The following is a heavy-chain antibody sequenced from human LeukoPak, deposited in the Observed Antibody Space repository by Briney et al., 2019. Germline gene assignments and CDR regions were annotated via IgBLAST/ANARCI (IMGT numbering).Heavy chain of an antibody. J-gene: IGHJ4*02. CDR1: GGSISSYY. Sequence: PSETLSLTCTVSGGSISSYYWSWIRQPPGKGLEWIGYIYYSGSTNYNPSLKSRVTISVDTSKNQFSLKLSSVTAADTAVYYCARGRYDSRGAFDYWGQGTLVTVSS. V-gene: IGHV4-59*01. CDR3: ARGRYDSRGAFDY. D-gene: IGHD3-22*01. CDR2: IYYSGST.